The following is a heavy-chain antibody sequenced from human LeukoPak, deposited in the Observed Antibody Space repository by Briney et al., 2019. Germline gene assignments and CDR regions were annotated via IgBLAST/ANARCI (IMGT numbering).Heavy chain of an antibody. J-gene: IGHJ4*02. V-gene: IGHV3-9*01. CDR3: AKVSLTYYYDSSGYYYFDY. D-gene: IGHD3-22*01. CDR1: GFTFDDYA. CDR2: ISWNSGSI. Sequence: PGRSLRLSCAASGFTFDDYAMHWVRQAPGKGLEWVSGISWNSGSIGHADSVKGRFTISRDNAKNSLYLQMNSLRAEDTALYYCAKVSLTYYYDSSGYYYFDYWGQGTLVTVSS.